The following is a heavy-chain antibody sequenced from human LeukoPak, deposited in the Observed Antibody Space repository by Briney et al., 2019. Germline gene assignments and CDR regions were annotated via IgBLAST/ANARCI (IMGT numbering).Heavy chain of an antibody. J-gene: IGHJ6*03. Sequence: PGGSLRLSCAASGFTVSSNYMNWVRQVPGKGLEWVSVIYSGGSTYYADSVEGRFTISRDNSKNTLYLQMNSLRAEDTAVYYCAKVAEVGATGYYYYMDVWGKGTTVTISS. CDR2: IYSGGST. D-gene: IGHD1-26*01. V-gene: IGHV3-66*01. CDR1: GFTVSSNY. CDR3: AKVAEVGATGYYYYMDV.